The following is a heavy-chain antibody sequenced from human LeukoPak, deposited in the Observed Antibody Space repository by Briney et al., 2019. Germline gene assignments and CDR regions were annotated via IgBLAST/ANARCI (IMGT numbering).Heavy chain of an antibody. V-gene: IGHV2-70*11. J-gene: IGHJ4*02. Sequence: SGPTLVNPTQTLTLTCTFSGFSLSTSGMCVSWIRQPPGKALEWPARIDWDDDKYYSTSLKTRLTISKDTSKNQVVLTMTNMDPVDTATYYCARTSYYYDSSGYFFDYWGQGTLVTVSS. CDR3: ARTSYYYDSSGYFFDY. D-gene: IGHD3-22*01. CDR1: GFSLSTSGMC. CDR2: IDWDDDK.